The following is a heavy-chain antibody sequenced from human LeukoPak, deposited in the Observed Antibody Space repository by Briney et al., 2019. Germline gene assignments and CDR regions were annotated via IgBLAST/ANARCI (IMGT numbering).Heavy chain of an antibody. Sequence: GGSLRLSCAASGFTFSDYYMSWIRQAPGKGLEWVSYISSSGSTIYYADSVKGRFTISRDNSKNTLYLQMNSLATEDTAVYYCAREGLNDYNWFDPWGQGTLVTVSS. V-gene: IGHV3-11*04. J-gene: IGHJ5*02. CDR3: AREGLNDYNWFDP. D-gene: IGHD2-21*02. CDR2: ISSSGSTI. CDR1: GFTFSDYY.